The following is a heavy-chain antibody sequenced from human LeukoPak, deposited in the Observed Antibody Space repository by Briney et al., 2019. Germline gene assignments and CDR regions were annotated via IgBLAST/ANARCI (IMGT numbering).Heavy chain of an antibody. J-gene: IGHJ4*02. CDR1: GFTFSSYW. V-gene: IGHV3-74*01. CDR2: ISPDGTTT. D-gene: IGHD1-26*01. CDR3: AREHRNVGATIDW. Sequence: GGSLRLSCAASGFTFSSYWMHWVRQVPGKGLVWVSRISPDGTTTSYADSVKGRFTISRDNAKSTLYLQVNSLRAEDTAVYYCAREHRNVGATIDWWGQGTLVTVSS.